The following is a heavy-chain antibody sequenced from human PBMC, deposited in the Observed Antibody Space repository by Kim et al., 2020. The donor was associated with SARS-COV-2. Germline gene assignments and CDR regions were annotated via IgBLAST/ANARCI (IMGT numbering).Heavy chain of an antibody. CDR2: INHSGST. CDR3: ARGRVGVVPSPILGLGPFWQYYYMDV. V-gene: IGHV4-34*01. J-gene: IGHJ6*03. Sequence: SETLSLTCAVFGESFIGYSWTCVRRPPGKGLEWIGEINHSGSTTYNPSLKSRVTISSDTSKNQFFLKVTSLTAADTAVYYCARGRVGVVPSPILGLGPFWQYYYMDVWGRGATVTVSS. D-gene: IGHD3-3*01. CDR1: GESFIGYS.